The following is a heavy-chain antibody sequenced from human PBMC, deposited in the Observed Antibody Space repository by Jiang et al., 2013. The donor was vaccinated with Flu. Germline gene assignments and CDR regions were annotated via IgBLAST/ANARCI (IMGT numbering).Heavy chain of an antibody. D-gene: IGHD2-21*01. CDR3: ARDVAPTYYYYGMDV. V-gene: IGHV3-30-3*01. J-gene: IGHJ6*02. Sequence: PGKGLEWVAVISYDGSNKYYADSVKGRFTISRDNSKNTLYLQMNSLRAEDTAVYYCARDVAPTYYYYGMDVWGQGTTVTVSS. CDR2: ISYDGSNK.